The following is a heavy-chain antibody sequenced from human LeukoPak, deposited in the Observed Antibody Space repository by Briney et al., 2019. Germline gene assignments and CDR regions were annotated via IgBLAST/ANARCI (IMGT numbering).Heavy chain of an antibody. J-gene: IGHJ4*02. V-gene: IGHV4-39*07. D-gene: IGHD3-22*01. CDR1: GGSISTSNYY. CDR3: AREEVYYDSSGLTVDY. Sequence: SETLSLTCTVSGGSISTSNYYWGWIRQPPGKGLEWIGNIFYSGSTYYSPSLKSRVTISVDTSKNQFSLKLSSVTAADTAVYYCAREEVYYDSSGLTVDYWGQGTLVTVSS. CDR2: IFYSGST.